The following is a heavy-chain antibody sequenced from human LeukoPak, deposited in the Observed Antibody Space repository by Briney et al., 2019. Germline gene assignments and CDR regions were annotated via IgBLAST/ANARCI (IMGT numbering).Heavy chain of an antibody. Sequence: GGSLRLSCAASGFTFSSYSMNWVRQAPGKGLEWVSSISSSSSYIYYADSVKGRFTISRDNAKNSLYLQMNSLRAEDTAVYYCAREAYYDSSGYCGGFCSYWGQGTLVTVSS. CDR3: AREAYYDSSGYCGGFCSY. D-gene: IGHD3-22*01. V-gene: IGHV3-21*01. J-gene: IGHJ4*02. CDR1: GFTFSSYS. CDR2: ISSSSSYI.